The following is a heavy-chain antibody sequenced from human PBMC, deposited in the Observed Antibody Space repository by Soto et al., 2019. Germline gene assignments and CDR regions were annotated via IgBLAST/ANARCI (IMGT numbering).Heavy chain of an antibody. J-gene: IGHJ4*02. CDR1: GFTFSSYG. D-gene: IGHD2-8*01. CDR3: ARDREYCTNGVCYTGGLGY. Sequence: GGSLRLSCAASGFTFSSYGMHWVRQAPGKGLEWVAVIWYDGSNKYYADSVKGRFTISRDNSKNTLYLQMNSLRAEDTAVYYCARDREYCTNGVCYTGGLGYWGQGTLVTVSS. CDR2: IWYDGSNK. V-gene: IGHV3-33*01.